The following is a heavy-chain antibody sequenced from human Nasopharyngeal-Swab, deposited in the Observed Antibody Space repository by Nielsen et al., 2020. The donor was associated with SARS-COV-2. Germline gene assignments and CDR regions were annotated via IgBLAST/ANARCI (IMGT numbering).Heavy chain of an antibody. CDR2: ISSSSSTI. CDR3: ARYSSSWLYYYGMDV. D-gene: IGHD6-13*01. V-gene: IGHV3-48*02. Sequence: GGSLRLSCAASGFTFSSYSMNWVRQAPGKGLEWVSHISSSSSTIYYADSVKGRFTISRDNAKNSLYLQMNSLRDEDTAVYYCARYSSSWLYYYGMDVWGQGTTVTVSS. CDR1: GFTFSSYS. J-gene: IGHJ6*02.